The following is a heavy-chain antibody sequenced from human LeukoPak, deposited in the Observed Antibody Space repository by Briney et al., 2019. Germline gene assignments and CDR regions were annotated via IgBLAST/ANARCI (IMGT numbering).Heavy chain of an antibody. CDR2: IYWDDDK. D-gene: IGHD6-19*01. CDR3: AQSVAGYSMYYYYYYYMDV. J-gene: IGHJ6*03. CDR1: GFSLSTSGVG. V-gene: IGHV2-5*02. Sequence: SGPTLVKPTQTLTLTCTFSGFSLSTSGVGVGWIRQPPGKALEWLALIYWDDDKRYSPSLKSRLTITKDTSKNQVVLTMTNMDPVDTATYYCAQSVAGYSMYYYYYYYMDVWGKGTTVTISS.